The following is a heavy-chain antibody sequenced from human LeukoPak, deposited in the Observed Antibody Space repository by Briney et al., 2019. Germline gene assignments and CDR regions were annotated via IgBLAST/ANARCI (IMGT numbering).Heavy chain of an antibody. J-gene: IGHJ4*02. Sequence: GGSLRLSCAASGFTFSSYSMNWVRQAPGKGLEWVSAISGSGGSTYYADSVKGRFTISRDNSKNTLYLQMNSLRAEDTAVYYCAKAWSGYYPGGDYWGQGTLVTVSS. CDR2: ISGSGGST. D-gene: IGHD3-3*01. CDR1: GFTFSSYS. CDR3: AKAWSGYYPGGDY. V-gene: IGHV3-23*01.